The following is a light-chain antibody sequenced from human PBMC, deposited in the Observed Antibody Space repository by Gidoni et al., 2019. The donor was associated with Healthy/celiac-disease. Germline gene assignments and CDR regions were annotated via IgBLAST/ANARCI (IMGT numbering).Light chain of an antibody. CDR1: QSVSSY. CDR3: QQRSNWPLT. CDR2: DAS. J-gene: IGKJ4*01. Sequence: EIGWKQSPATLSLSPGERATLSCRASQSVSSYLAWYQQKPGQAPRLLIYDASNRATGIPARFSGSGSGTYFTLTISILEPEDFAVYYCQQRSNWPLTFGGXTKVEIK. V-gene: IGKV3-11*01.